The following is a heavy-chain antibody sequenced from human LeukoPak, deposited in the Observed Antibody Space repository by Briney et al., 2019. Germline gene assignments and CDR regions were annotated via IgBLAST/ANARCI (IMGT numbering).Heavy chain of an antibody. CDR3: AAWTDRGYNF. CDR1: GFTFSGSW. CDR2: INPDGSQK. J-gene: IGHJ4*02. V-gene: IGHV3-7*01. D-gene: IGHD5-24*01. Sequence: PGGSLRLSCAASGFTFSGSWMNWVRQAPGKGLEWVANINPDGSQKRFVDSVMGRFTMSRDNAKNSLYLQMNSLTVEDTAVFYCAAWTDRGYNFWGQGTLVTVSS.